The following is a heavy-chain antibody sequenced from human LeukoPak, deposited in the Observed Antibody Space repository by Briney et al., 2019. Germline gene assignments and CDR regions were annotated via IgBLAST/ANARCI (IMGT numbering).Heavy chain of an antibody. V-gene: IGHV1-69*01. CDR2: IIPIFGTA. Sequence: GSSVKVSCKASGGTFSSYAISWVRQAPGQGLEWMGGIIPIFGTANYAQKFQGRVTITADGSTSTAYMELSSLRSEDTAVYYCARDWSVGATYYFDYWGQGTLVTVSS. CDR1: GGTFSSYA. J-gene: IGHJ4*02. CDR3: ARDWSVGATYYFDY. D-gene: IGHD1-26*01.